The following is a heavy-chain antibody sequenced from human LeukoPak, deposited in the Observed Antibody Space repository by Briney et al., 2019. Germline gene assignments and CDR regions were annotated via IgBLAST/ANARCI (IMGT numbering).Heavy chain of an antibody. J-gene: IGHJ4*02. Sequence: ASVKVSCKVSGYTLTELSMHWVRQAPGQGLEWMGWISAYNGNTNYAQKLQGRVTMTTDTSTSTAYMELRSLRSEDTAVYYCARAPLVLRFSLASDYWGQGTLVTVSS. D-gene: IGHD3-3*01. CDR2: ISAYNGNT. CDR1: GYTLTELS. CDR3: ARAPLVLRFSLASDY. V-gene: IGHV1-18*01.